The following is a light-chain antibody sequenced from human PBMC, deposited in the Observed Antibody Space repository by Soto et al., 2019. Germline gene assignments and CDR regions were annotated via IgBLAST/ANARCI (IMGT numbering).Light chain of an antibody. CDR2: GAS. CDR3: QQYGSSPRT. Sequence: ENVLTQSPGTLSLSPGERATLSCRASQSVSSSYLAWYQQKPGQAPRLLIYGASSRATGIPDRFSGSGSGTDFTLTISRLEPEDCAVYYCQQYGSSPRTFGQGTKVEI. V-gene: IGKV3-20*01. J-gene: IGKJ1*01. CDR1: QSVSSSY.